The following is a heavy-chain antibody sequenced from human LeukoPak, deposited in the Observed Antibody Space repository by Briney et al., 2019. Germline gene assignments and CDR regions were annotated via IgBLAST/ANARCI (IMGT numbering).Heavy chain of an antibody. Sequence: PGGSLRLSCAASGFTFSSYAMSWVRQAPGKGLEWVSAISGSGGSTYYADSVKGRFTIFRDNSKNTLYLQMNSLRAEDTAVYYCAKGLWQQLLKGAFDYWGQGTLVTVSS. CDR2: ISGSGGST. V-gene: IGHV3-23*01. CDR3: AKGLWQQLLKGAFDY. D-gene: IGHD6-13*01. CDR1: GFTFSSYA. J-gene: IGHJ4*02.